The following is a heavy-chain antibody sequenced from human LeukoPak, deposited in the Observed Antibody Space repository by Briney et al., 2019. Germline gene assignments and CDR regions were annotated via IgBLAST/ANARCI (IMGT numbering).Heavy chain of an antibody. Sequence: YPGGSLRLSCAASGFTFSNYAMSWVRRAPGRGLEWLSAISSSGGSTYYADSVKVRFTISRDNSKNTLHLQMNSLRTEDTAVYHCARQLGYCSDGSCYFDYWGQGTLVTVSS. D-gene: IGHD2-15*01. J-gene: IGHJ4*02. CDR3: ARQLGYCSDGSCYFDY. CDR2: ISSSGGST. V-gene: IGHV3-23*01. CDR1: GFTFSNYA.